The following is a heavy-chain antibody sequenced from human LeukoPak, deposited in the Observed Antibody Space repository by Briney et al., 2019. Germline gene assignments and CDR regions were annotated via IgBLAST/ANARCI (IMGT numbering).Heavy chain of an antibody. Sequence: ASVKVSCKASGYTFTSYGISWVRQAPGQGLEWMGWISAYNGNTNYAQKLQGRVTMTTDTSTSTAYMELRSLRSDDTAVYYCAGEAYYYDSSGLVDYWGQGTLVTVSS. D-gene: IGHD3-22*01. CDR1: GYTFTSYG. J-gene: IGHJ4*02. CDR3: AGEAYYYDSSGLVDY. CDR2: ISAYNGNT. V-gene: IGHV1-18*01.